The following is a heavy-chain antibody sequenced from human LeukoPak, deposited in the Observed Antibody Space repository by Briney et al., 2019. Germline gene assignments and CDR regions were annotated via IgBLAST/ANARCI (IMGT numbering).Heavy chain of an antibody. V-gene: IGHV4-59*12. CDR3: ARDRIFGVVERYMDV. D-gene: IGHD3-3*01. CDR1: GGSISSYY. Sequence: SQTLSLTCTVSGGSISSYYWSWIRQPPGKGLEWIGYIYYSGSTYSNPSLKSRVTISVDRSKNQFSLKLNSVTAADTAVYFCARDRIFGVVERYMDVWGKGTTVIVSS. CDR2: IYYSGST. J-gene: IGHJ6*03.